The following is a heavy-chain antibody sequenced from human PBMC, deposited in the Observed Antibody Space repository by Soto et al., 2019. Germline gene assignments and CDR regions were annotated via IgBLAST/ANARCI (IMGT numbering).Heavy chain of an antibody. V-gene: IGHV4-34*01. J-gene: IGHJ5*02. D-gene: IGHD2-2*02. Sequence: SETLSLTCAVYGGSFSGYYWSWIRQPPGKGLEWIGEINHSGSTNYNPSLKSRVTISVDTSKNQFSLKLSSVTAADTAVYYCAREDCSSTSCYRATRTNWFDPWGQGTLVTVSS. CDR3: AREDCSSTSCYRATRTNWFDP. CDR2: INHSGST. CDR1: GGSFSGYY.